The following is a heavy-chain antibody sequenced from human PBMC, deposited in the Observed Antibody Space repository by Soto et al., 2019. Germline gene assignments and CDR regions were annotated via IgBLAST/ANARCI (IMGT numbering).Heavy chain of an antibody. V-gene: IGHV3-30-3*01. D-gene: IGHD4-17*01. Sequence: QVQLVESGGGVVQPGRSLRLSCAASGFTFSSYAMHWVRQAPGKGLEWVAVISYDGSNKYYADSVKGRFTISRDNSKNTLYLQMNSLRAEDTAVYYCARAGYGDLNDDAFDIWGQGTMVTVSS. CDR1: GFTFSSYA. J-gene: IGHJ3*02. CDR3: ARAGYGDLNDDAFDI. CDR2: ISYDGSNK.